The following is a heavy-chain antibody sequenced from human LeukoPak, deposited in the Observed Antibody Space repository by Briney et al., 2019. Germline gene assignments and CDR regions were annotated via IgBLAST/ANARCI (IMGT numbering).Heavy chain of an antibody. J-gene: IGHJ4*02. D-gene: IGHD3-10*01. Sequence: SETLSLTCAVYGGSFSGYYWSWIRQPPGKGLDGIGEINHSGSTNYNPSLKSRVTISVDTSKNQFSLKLSSVTAADTAVYYCARGRRITMVRARYYFDYWGQGTLVTVSS. CDR2: INHSGST. CDR3: ARGRRITMVRARYYFDY. V-gene: IGHV4-34*01. CDR1: GGSFSGYY.